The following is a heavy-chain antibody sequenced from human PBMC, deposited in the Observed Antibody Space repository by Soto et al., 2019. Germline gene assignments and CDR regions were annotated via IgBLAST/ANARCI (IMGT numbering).Heavy chain of an antibody. V-gene: IGHV3-30-3*01. D-gene: IGHD6-19*01. CDR3: TRDRVVAGIGEVDY. CDR1: GFTFSSHA. Sequence: QVQLVESGGGVVQPGRSLRLSCAASGFTFSSHAIHWVRQAPGKGLEWVAVISYDGNNKYYADSVKGRFTISRDNSKNTLYLQMNSLRVEDTALYYCTRDRVVAGIGEVDYWGQGTLVTVSS. CDR2: ISYDGNNK. J-gene: IGHJ4*02.